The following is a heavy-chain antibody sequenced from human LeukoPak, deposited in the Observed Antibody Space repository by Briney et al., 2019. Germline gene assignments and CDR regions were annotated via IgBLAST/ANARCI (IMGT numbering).Heavy chain of an antibody. J-gene: IGHJ4*02. CDR2: ISGSGDST. Sequence: GGSLRLSCAASRFTFTSYGRSWVRQAPGRGLVWVSTISGSGDSTYYADPVKGRFTISRDNSKNTLYQLRSLLRAEDTAVYCCAKSSPDYWGQGTLVTVSS. V-gene: IGHV3-23*01. CDR3: AKSSPDY. CDR1: RFTFTSYG.